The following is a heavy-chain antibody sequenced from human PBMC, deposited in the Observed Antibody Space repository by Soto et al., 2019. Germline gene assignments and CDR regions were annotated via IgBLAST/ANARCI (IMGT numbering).Heavy chain of an antibody. J-gene: IGHJ6*02. CDR2: IWYDGSNK. CDR1: GFTFSTYG. D-gene: IGHD2-15*01. V-gene: IGHV3-33*01. Sequence: QVQLVESGGGVVQPGRSLRLSCAASGFTFSTYGMQWVRQAPGKGLEWVAVIWYDGSNKYYADSVKGRFTISRDNSKNTLYLQMNSLRAEDTAVYYCARVGCTGGSCRPYSYYGMDVWGQGTTVTVSS. CDR3: ARVGCTGGSCRPYSYYGMDV.